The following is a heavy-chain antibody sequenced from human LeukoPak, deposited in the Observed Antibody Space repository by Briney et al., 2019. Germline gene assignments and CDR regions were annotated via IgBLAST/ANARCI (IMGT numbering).Heavy chain of an antibody. CDR3: ARRVRTDYYYYYYMDV. D-gene: IGHD3-10*01. CDR1: GGSISSGGYY. Sequence: SETLSLTCTVSGGSISSGGYYWSWIRQPPGKGLEWIGSIYYSGSTYYNPSLKSRVIISVDTSKNQFSLKLSSVTAADTAVYYCARRVRTDYYYYYYMDVWGKGTTVTVSS. J-gene: IGHJ6*03. CDR2: IYYSGST. V-gene: IGHV4-39*07.